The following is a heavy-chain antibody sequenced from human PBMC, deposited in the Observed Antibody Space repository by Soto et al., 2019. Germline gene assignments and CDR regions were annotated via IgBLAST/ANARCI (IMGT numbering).Heavy chain of an antibody. CDR2: ISSSSSYI. CDR1: GFTFSSYS. CDR3: ARDGPTSSLSRSVLNFDY. J-gene: IGHJ4*02. Sequence: EVQLVESGGGLVKPGGSLRLSCAASGFTFSSYSMNWVRQAPGKGLEWVSSISSSSSYIYYADSVKGRFTISRDNAKNSLYLQMNSLRAEDTAVYYCARDGPTSSLSRSVLNFDYWGQGTLVTVSS. D-gene: IGHD2-15*01. V-gene: IGHV3-21*01.